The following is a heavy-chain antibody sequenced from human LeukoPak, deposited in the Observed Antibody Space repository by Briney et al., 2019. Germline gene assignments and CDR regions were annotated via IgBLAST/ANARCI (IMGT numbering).Heavy chain of an antibody. Sequence: PGRSLRLSCAGSGFTFRIYAMSWVRQAPGKGLEWVSAISGSGGSTYYADSVKGRFTISRDNSKNTLYLQMNSLRAEDTAVYYCARGTSGYDFNSWGQGTLVTVSS. CDR1: GFTFRIYA. D-gene: IGHD5-12*01. J-gene: IGHJ4*02. CDR2: ISGSGGST. CDR3: ARGTSGYDFNS. V-gene: IGHV3-23*01.